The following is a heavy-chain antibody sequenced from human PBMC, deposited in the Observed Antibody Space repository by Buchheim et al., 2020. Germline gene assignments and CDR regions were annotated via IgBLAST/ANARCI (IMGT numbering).Heavy chain of an antibody. CDR2: IDHGGST. Sequence: QVQLQQWGAGLLKPSETLSLTCAIYDGSFSGYQWSWIRQPPGKGLEWIGEIDHGGSTNYNPSLKSRVTISLDTSETQFSLKLTSVTAADTAVYYCARMYYYDSSGLLFDPWGQG. V-gene: IGHV4-34*01. D-gene: IGHD3-22*01. J-gene: IGHJ5*02. CDR3: ARMYYYDSSGLLFDP. CDR1: DGSFSGYQ.